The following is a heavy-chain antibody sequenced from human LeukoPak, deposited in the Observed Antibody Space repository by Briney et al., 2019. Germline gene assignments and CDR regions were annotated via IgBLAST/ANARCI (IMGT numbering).Heavy chain of an antibody. CDR1: GYTFTSYD. J-gene: IGHJ4*02. V-gene: IGHV1-8*02. D-gene: IGHD5-24*01. CDR2: MNPNSGNT. Sequence: ASVKVSCKASGYTFTSYDINWVRQATGQGLEWMGWMNPNSGNTGYAQKFQGRVTMTRDTSISTAYMELSRLRSDDTAVYYCARDQEMAPTLIDYWGQGTLVTVSS. CDR3: ARDQEMAPTLIDY.